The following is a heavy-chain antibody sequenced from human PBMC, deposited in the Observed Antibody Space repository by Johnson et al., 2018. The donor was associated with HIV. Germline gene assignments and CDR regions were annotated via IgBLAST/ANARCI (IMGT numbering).Heavy chain of an antibody. CDR1: GFTFSSYA. D-gene: IGHD3-22*01. CDR3: ARERNMIVVDDDVFNI. V-gene: IGHV3-30-3*01. CDR2: ISYDGSNK. Sequence: QMQLVESGGGLVQPGGSLRLSCAASGFTFSSYAMHWVRQAPGKGLEWVAVISYDGSNKYYADSVKGRFTISRYNSKNTLYLQMNSLRAEDTAVYYCARERNMIVVDDDVFNIWGQGTMVTVSS. J-gene: IGHJ3*02.